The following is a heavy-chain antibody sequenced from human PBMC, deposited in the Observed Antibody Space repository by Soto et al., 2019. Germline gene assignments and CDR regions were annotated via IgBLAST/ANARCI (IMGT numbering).Heavy chain of an antibody. CDR1: GACMSRYD. CDR3: ARDLTISSTDGPLDP. D-gene: IGHD1-1*01. Sequence: XGTLWLTCSVSGACMSRYDWTWIRQPPGKGLEWIGNIHYTGSTNYNPSLKSRVTILLGTSTSQFSLKVSSVTAADTAVYYCARDLTISSTDGPLDPWGQGTLVTVSS. V-gene: IGHV4-59*01. CDR2: IHYTGST. J-gene: IGHJ5*01.